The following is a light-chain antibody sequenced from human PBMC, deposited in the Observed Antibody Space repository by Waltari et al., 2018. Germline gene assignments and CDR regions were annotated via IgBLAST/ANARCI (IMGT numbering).Light chain of an antibody. CDR2: DVS. CDR3: SSYTSIIPPFL. V-gene: IGLV2-14*01. J-gene: IGLJ1*01. CDR1: SSDLGGYSF. Sequence: QSALTQPASVSGSPGQSITISCTRSSSDLGGYSFVSWYQQHQGKAPKLMIYDVSHRPSGVSNRVSGCKSGNTASLTISGLQPEDEADYYCSSYTSIIPPFLFGTGTKVTVL.